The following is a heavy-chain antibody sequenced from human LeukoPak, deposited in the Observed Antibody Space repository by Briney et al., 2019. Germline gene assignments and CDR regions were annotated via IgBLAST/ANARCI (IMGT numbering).Heavy chain of an antibody. D-gene: IGHD3-3*01. V-gene: IGHV1-69*06. J-gene: IGHJ6*03. CDR1: GGTFSSYA. CDR3: AREGGYDFWSGYLPSRNYYYYYYMDV. Sequence: VKVSCKASGGTFSSYAISWVRQAPGQGLEWMGGIIPIFGTANYAQKFQGRVTITADKSTSTAYMELSSLRSDDTAVYYCAREGGYDFWSGYLPSRNYYYYYYMDVWGKGTTVTVSS. CDR2: IIPIFGTA.